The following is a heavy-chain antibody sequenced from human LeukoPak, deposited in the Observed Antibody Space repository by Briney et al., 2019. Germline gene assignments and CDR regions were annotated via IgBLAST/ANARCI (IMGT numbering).Heavy chain of an antibody. V-gene: IGHV4-59*01. CDR2: IYYSGST. CDR1: GGSISSYY. J-gene: IGHJ6*03. CDR3: ERSVPHYYYMDV. Sequence: ASETLSLTCTVSGGSISSYYWSWIRQPPGKGLEWIGYIYYSGSTNYNPSLKSRVTISVDTSKNQFSLKLSSVTAADTAVYYCERSVPHYYYMDVWGKGTTVTVSS.